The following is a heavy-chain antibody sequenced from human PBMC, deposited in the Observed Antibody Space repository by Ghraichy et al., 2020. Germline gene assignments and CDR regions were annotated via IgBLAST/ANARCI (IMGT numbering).Heavy chain of an antibody. V-gene: IGHV3-48*02. D-gene: IGHD4-23*01. CDR1: GFSFSNYI. CDR2: ISSSSRTI. J-gene: IGHJ6*02. CDR3: VRASRVVRFYYYDALDV. Sequence: GESLNISCAASGFSFSNYIMNWVRQAPGKGLEWVSHISSSSRTISYADSVKGRFTVSRDNAKNSLFLQMNSLRDEDTAVYYCVRASRVVRFYYYDALDVWGQGTTVTVSS.